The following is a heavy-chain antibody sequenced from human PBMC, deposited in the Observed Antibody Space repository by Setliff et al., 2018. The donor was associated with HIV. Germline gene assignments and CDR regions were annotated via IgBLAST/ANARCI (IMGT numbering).Heavy chain of an antibody. V-gene: IGHV3-74*01. Sequence: GGSLRLSCAASGFSFSTYVMHWVRQTPGKGPMWVSRISHDGTVTSYADSVKGRFSISRDNAKNTLYLQMNSLRADDTAMYYCTRDVAWNFFDYWGQGTLVTVSS. J-gene: IGHJ4*02. CDR2: ISHDGTVT. D-gene: IGHD1-1*01. CDR1: GFSFSTYV. CDR3: TRDVAWNFFDY.